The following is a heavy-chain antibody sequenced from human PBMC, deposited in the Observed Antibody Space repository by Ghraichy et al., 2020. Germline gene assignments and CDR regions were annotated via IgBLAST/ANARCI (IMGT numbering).Heavy chain of an antibody. J-gene: IGHJ4*02. D-gene: IGHD6-6*01. CDR1: GFTFSSYA. CDR2: ISGSGGST. CDR3: AKDQDRYSSSSDRGGDY. V-gene: IGHV3-23*01. Sequence: GGSRRLSCAASGFTFSSYAMSWVRQAPGKGLEWVSAISGSGGSTYYADSVKGRFTISRDNSKNTLYLQMNSLRAEDTAVYYCAKDQDRYSSSSDRGGDYWGQGTLVTVSS.